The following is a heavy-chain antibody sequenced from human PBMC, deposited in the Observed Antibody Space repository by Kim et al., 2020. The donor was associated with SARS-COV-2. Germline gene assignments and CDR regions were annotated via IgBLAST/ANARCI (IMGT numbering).Heavy chain of an antibody. CDR3: TRDVNPGGADF. V-gene: IGHV3-9*01. D-gene: IGHD3-10*01. CDR2: FMWDGSRI. J-gene: IGHJ6*02. CDR1: GFIFDSHA. Sequence: GGSLILSCALSGFIFDSHAIHWVRQAPGKGLEWVSGFMWDGSRIGYADSVKGRFTISRDHATNSLYLQMNSLRIEYTALYFCTRDVNPGGADFWGQGTTVTVSS.